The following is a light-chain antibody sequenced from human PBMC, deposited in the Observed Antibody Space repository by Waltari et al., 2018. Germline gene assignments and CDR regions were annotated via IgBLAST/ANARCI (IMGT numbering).Light chain of an antibody. V-gene: IGLV8-61*01. CDR3: ALYMGSGIWV. CDR1: SGSLSTTSY. Sequence: EPSLSVSPGGTVTLTCALSSGSLSTTSYATWYQQTPGQAPRTLVYKANARSSGGPDRFSGSILGNTAALTITGAQADDESDYYCALYMGSGIWVFGGGTRLTVL. J-gene: IGLJ3*02. CDR2: KAN.